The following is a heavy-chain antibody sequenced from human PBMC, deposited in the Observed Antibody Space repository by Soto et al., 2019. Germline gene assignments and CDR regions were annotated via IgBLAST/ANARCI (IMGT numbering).Heavy chain of an antibody. Sequence: QVHLVQYGAEMKKPGSSVKVSCKVSGGDLTNSGISWVRQAPGQGLEWMGGIFPLLAMVDYSQKFQGRVTITADEPTNTAYLDLGSLRSDDTAVYYCAKEAGAAFKAWGQGTLVIVSS. D-gene: IGHD1-26*01. CDR2: IFPLLAMV. V-gene: IGHV1-69*04. J-gene: IGHJ4*02. CDR1: GGDLTNSG. CDR3: AKEAGAAFKA.